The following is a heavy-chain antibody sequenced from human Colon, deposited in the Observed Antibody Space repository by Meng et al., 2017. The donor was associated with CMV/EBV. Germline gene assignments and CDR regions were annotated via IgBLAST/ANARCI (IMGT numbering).Heavy chain of an antibody. CDR3: AKRYTNNWYYFDY. CDR2: VIGSGANT. Sequence: GESLKISCAASGFTFDNYAMTWVRQAPGKGLEWVSTVIGSGANTYYADSVKGRFTISRDNSKNTLSLQMNSLRAEDTAIYYCAKRYTNNWYYFDYWGQGTLVTVSS. CDR1: GFTFDNYA. V-gene: IGHV3-23*01. J-gene: IGHJ4*02. D-gene: IGHD6-13*01.